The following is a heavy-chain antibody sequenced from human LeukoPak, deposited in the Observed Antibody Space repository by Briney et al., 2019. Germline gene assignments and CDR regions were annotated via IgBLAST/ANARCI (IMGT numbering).Heavy chain of an antibody. D-gene: IGHD1-26*01. Sequence: GRSLRLSCAASGFTFSSYGVHWVRQAPGKGLEWVAVISYDGSNKYYADSVKGRFTVSRDNSKNTLYLQMNSLRAEDTAVYYCAKDQGEWEPGPFDYWGQGTLVTVSS. J-gene: IGHJ4*02. CDR1: GFTFSSYG. CDR2: ISYDGSNK. CDR3: AKDQGEWEPGPFDY. V-gene: IGHV3-30*18.